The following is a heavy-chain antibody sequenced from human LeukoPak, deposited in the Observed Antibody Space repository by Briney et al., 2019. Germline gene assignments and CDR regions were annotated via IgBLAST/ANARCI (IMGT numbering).Heavy chain of an antibody. CDR3: ARIPTIGWGDY. V-gene: IGHV3-23*01. D-gene: IGHD2-2*01. J-gene: IGHJ4*02. CDR2: ISGSGDST. Sequence: GGSLRLSCAASGFTFSSYAMSWVRQAPGKGLEWVSAISGSGDSTYYADSVKGRFTISRDNSKNTLYLQINSLRAEDTAVYYCARIPTIGWGDYWGQGTLVTVSS. CDR1: GFTFSSYA.